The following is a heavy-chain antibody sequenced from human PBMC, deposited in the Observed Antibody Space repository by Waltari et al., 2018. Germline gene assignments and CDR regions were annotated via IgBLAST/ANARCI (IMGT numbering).Heavy chain of an antibody. CDR2: ISSSGSYT. D-gene: IGHD7-27*01. J-gene: IGHJ4*02. CDR1: GFTFSSYS. Sequence: EVLLVESGGGLVKPGGSLRLSCAASGFTFSSYSRNWVRQAPGKGLWLGAAISSSGSYTHYVDAVKGRFTIARDNAKNSLYLQMNTLRAEDTAVYYCARGGWGFYLDDWGQGTLVTSSS. V-gene: IGHV3-21*02. CDR3: ARGGWGFYLDD.